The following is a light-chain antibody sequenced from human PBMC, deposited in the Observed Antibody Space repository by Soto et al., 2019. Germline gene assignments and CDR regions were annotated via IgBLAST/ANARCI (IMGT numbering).Light chain of an antibody. CDR2: DAN. CDR1: QSFRGL. J-gene: IGKJ5*01. V-gene: IGKV3-11*01. Sequence: EVVLTQSPVTLSLSSGERATLSCRASQSFRGLLAWYQQKPGQAPRLLIYDANNRATGIPPRFSGSGSGTDFTLTISSLEPEDAAVYYCQQRHMWPITFGQGTRLEIK. CDR3: QQRHMWPIT.